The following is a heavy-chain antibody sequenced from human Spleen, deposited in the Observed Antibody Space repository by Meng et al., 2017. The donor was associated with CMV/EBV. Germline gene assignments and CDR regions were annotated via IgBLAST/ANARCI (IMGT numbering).Heavy chain of an antibody. Sequence: GGSLRLSCVASGFTFSNYSMTWVRQAPGKGLEWVSLIYGAGTRAYHADSVKGRFTISRDNTKTSLYLQMDGLTAEDTAVYYCARDGRFGDYFDYWGRGTLVTVSS. J-gene: IGHJ4*02. CDR1: GFTFSNYS. CDR3: ARDGRFGDYFDY. CDR2: IYGAGTRA. V-gene: IGHV3-23*03. D-gene: IGHD3-10*01.